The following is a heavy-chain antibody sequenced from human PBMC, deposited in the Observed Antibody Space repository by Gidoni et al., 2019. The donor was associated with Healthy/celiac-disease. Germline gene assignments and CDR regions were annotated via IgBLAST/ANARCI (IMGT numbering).Heavy chain of an antibody. Sequence: QVQLQESGPGLLKPSGTLYITCAVPGGSLSSSNWWSWVRHPPGKGLEWMGELYRSGSTNYNPSLKSRVTISVDKSKNQFSLKLSSVTAADTAVYYCARVRVGATRVRYAFDIWGQGTMVTVSS. V-gene: IGHV4-4*02. D-gene: IGHD1-26*01. CDR3: ARVRVGATRVRYAFDI. CDR2: LYRSGST. J-gene: IGHJ3*02. CDR1: GGSLSSSNW.